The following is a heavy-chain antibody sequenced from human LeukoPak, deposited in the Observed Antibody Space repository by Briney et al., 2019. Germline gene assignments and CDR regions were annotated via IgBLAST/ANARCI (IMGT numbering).Heavy chain of an antibody. V-gene: IGHV4-4*07. J-gene: IGHJ4*02. CDR2: IYTSGST. Sequence: PSETLSLTCTVSGGSISSYYWSWIRQPAGKGLEWIGRIYTSGSTNYNPSLKSRVTMSVDTSKNQFSPKLSSVTAADTAVYYCARSYSSGWYGDYFDYWGQGTLVTVSS. CDR3: ARSYSSGWYGDYFDY. D-gene: IGHD6-19*01. CDR1: GGSISSYY.